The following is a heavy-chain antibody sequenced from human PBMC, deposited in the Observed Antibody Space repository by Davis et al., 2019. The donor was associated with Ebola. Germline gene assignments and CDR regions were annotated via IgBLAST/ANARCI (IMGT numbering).Heavy chain of an antibody. Sequence: SETLSLTCTVSGDSISSSNYYWGWIRQPPGKGLEWIGTIYYSGSTYYKPSLSSRATISVDTSRNQFSLRLSSVIAADTAVYYCAGLYALFGVITRGAFDFWGQGTLVTVSS. D-gene: IGHD2-8*01. CDR3: AGLYALFGVITRGAFDF. CDR1: GDSISSSNYY. J-gene: IGHJ4*02. V-gene: IGHV4-39*01. CDR2: IYYSGST.